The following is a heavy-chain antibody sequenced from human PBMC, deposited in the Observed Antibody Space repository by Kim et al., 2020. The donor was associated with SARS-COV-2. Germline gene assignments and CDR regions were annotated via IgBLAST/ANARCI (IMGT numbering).Heavy chain of an antibody. CDR3: ARDCRVGDDEFWDY. D-gene: IGHD1-26*01. J-gene: IGHJ4*02. Sequence: YAESGTGGFTISKDNSKKTLYLQMNSMRAEDTAVYYCARDCRVGDDEFWDYWGQGTLVTVSS. V-gene: IGHV3-33*01.